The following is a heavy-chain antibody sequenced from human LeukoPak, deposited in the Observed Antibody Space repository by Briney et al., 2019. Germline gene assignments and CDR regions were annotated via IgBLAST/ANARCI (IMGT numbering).Heavy chain of an antibody. CDR2: ISSSSSCI. Sequence: GGSLRLSCAASGFTFSSYSMNWVRQAPGKGLEWVSSISSSSSCIYYADSVKGRFTISRDSAKNSLYLQMNSLRAEDTAVYYCARGYSSSTWGQGTLVTVSS. D-gene: IGHD6-6*01. V-gene: IGHV3-21*01. J-gene: IGHJ5*02. CDR3: ARGYSSST. CDR1: GFTFSSYS.